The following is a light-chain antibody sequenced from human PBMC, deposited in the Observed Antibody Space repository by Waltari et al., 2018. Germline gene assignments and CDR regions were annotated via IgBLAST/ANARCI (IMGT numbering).Light chain of an antibody. V-gene: IGLV1-40*01. CDR1: DSSIASFG. Sequence: QSVLTQTPSVSGAPGQRVTISCTGGDSSIASFGVNWYQHLPERLPKLLIYENTRGPSGVPDRFSGSKSGTSASRATEGLQPEDEGDYYCQSYDNSLRGSLLFGGGTKVTV. CDR2: ENT. J-gene: IGLJ3*02. CDR3: QSYDNSLRGSLL.